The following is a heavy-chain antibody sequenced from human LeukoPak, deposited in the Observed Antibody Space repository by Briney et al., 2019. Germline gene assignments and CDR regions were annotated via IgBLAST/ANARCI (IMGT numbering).Heavy chain of an antibody. V-gene: IGHV4-4*07. CDR1: GGSISYYF. CDR3: ARGPYYYDSSGYYNLV. D-gene: IGHD3-22*01. Sequence: SETLSLTCTVSGGSISYYFWNWIRQPAGKGLEWIGRIYNSVSISYNPSLKRRVTMSIDASKNQLSLKLRSVTAADTAVYYCARGPYYYDSSGYYNLVWGQGTLVTVSS. CDR2: IYNSVSI. J-gene: IGHJ4*02.